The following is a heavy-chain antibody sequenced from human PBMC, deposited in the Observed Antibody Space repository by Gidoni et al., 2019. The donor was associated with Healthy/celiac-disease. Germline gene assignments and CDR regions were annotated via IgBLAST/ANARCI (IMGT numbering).Heavy chain of an antibody. Sequence: EVQLVESGGGLVQPGGSLRLSCATSGFTFSSYEMNWVRQAPGTGLDWVSYISSSGSTIYYADSVKGRFTISRDNAKNSLYLQMNSLRAEDTAVYYCARDSYSSGFDPWGQGTLVTVSS. CDR2: ISSSGSTI. V-gene: IGHV3-48*03. CDR3: ARDSYSSGFDP. CDR1: GFTFSSYE. D-gene: IGHD6-19*01. J-gene: IGHJ5*02.